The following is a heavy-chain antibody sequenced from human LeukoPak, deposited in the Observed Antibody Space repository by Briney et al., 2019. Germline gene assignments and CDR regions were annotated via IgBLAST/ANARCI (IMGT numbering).Heavy chain of an antibody. V-gene: IGHV3-30-3*01. Sequence: GGSLRLSCAASGFTFSSYAMHWVRQAPGKGLEWVAIISYDGTKKYYADSVKGRFTISRDNSKNTLYLQMNSLRVEDTAVYYCARGSPGLGSGWWDYFDYWGQGTLVTVSS. CDR2: ISYDGTKK. CDR3: ARGSPGLGSGWWDYFDY. CDR1: GFTFSSYA. D-gene: IGHD6-19*01. J-gene: IGHJ4*02.